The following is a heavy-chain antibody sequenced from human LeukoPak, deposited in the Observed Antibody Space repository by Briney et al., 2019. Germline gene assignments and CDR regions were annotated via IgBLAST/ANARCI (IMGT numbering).Heavy chain of an antibody. J-gene: IGHJ4*02. CDR3: VRSPIGASAY. Sequence: ASVKVSCKPSGYTFTDSYIHWVRQAPGVGLQWMGWISPNNGDTKYAEDFQDRVTMTRDTSISTPYMELTGLTPDDTVVYYCVRSPIGASAYWGRGTLVTVSS. CDR1: GYTFTDSY. CDR2: ISPNNGDT. D-gene: IGHD3-10*01. V-gene: IGHV1-2*02.